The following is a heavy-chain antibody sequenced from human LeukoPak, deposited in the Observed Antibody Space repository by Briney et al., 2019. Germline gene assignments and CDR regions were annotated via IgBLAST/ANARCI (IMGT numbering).Heavy chain of an antibody. CDR1: GFTLSSYW. V-gene: IGHV3-7*01. CDR2: IQQDGSEK. D-gene: IGHD3-22*01. Sequence: GGSLRLSCAGSGFTLSSYWMSWVRQAPGKGLEWVANIQQDGSEKYYVDSVKGRFTISRDNAKNSLYLQMNSLRAEDTAVYYCARERFYFDSSGNSGAPTLWGQGTLVTVSS. J-gene: IGHJ4*02. CDR3: ARERFYFDSSGNSGAPTL.